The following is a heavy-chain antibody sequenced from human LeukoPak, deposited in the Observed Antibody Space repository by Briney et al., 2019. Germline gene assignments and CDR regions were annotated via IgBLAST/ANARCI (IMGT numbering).Heavy chain of an antibody. D-gene: IGHD6-19*01. V-gene: IGHV4-4*07. Sequence: SETLSLTCTVSGGSISSYYWSWIRQPAGKGLEWIGRIYTSGSTNYNPSLKSRVTMSVDTSKNQFSLKLSSVTAADTAVYYCGREGYSSGWGGGDFDYWGQGTLVTVSS. CDR1: GGSISSYY. CDR3: GREGYSSGWGGGDFDY. CDR2: IYTSGST. J-gene: IGHJ4*02.